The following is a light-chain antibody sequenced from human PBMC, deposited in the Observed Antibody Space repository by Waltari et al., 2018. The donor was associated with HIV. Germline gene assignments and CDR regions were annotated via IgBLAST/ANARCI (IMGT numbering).Light chain of an antibody. J-gene: IGLJ3*02. Sequence: QTVVTQEPSFSVSPGGTVTLTCGLNSGSVSTSYYPSWYQQNPGQTPRTLIYNTNTRSSGVPDRFSGSILGNKAALTITGAQADDESDYYCVLYMGGGIWVFGGGTKVTVL. CDR2: NTN. V-gene: IGLV8-61*01. CDR3: VLYMGGGIWV. CDR1: SGSVSTSYY.